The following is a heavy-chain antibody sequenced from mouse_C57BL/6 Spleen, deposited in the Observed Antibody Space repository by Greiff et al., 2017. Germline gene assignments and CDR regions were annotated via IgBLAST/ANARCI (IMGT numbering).Heavy chain of an antibody. Sequence: VQLQQSGAELAKPGASVKLSCKASGYTFTSYWMHWVKQRPGQGLEWIGYINPSSGYTKYNQKFKDKATLTADKSSSAAYMQLSSLSYEDSAVYYCARGDYGSSSWFAYWGQGTLGTVSA. CDR3: ARGDYGSSSWFAY. J-gene: IGHJ3*01. D-gene: IGHD1-1*01. CDR1: GYTFTSYW. V-gene: IGHV1-7*01. CDR2: INPSSGYT.